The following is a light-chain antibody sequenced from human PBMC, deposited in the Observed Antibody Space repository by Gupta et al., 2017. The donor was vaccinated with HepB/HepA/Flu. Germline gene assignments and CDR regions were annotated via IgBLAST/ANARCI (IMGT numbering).Light chain of an antibody. CDR1: RNDIGNYDL. V-gene: IGLV2-23*02. J-gene: IGLJ3*02. Sequence: QSALTQPASVSGSPGQSLHLSCTGTRNDIGNYDLVSWYQTHPGEAPKLIIYEVTKRPSGVSARFSGSNSGSTASLTVSRLQAEDEASYFCSSYAGDSIWVFGGGTKLTVL. CDR2: EVT. CDR3: SSYAGDSIWV.